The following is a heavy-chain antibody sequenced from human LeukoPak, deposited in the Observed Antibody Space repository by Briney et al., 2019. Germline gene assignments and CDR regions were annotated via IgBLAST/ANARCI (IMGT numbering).Heavy chain of an antibody. J-gene: IGHJ6*02. Sequence: PSETLSLTCTVSGGSIIISNYYWGWIRQPPGKGLEWIGSIYNSGSTHYNPSLKSRATISVDTSKNHFSLKVSSVTAADTAMYYCARLRGYSYGWLDVWGQGTTVTVPS. CDR1: GGSIIISNYY. D-gene: IGHD5-18*01. V-gene: IGHV4-39*02. CDR3: ARLRGYSYGWLDV. CDR2: IYNSGST.